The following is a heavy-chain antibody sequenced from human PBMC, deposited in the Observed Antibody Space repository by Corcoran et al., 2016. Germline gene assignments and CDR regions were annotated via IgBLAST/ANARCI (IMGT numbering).Heavy chain of an antibody. Sequence: QVQLVESGGGVVQPGRSLRLSCAASGFTFSSSGMHWVRQAPGKGLEWVAVIWDEGSNNYYADSVKGRFTIYRDNSKNTVYLQINRLRAEDTAGYYGARDLIGVVPAAVRGVGMDVWGQGTTVTVSS. CDR2: IWDEGSNN. V-gene: IGHV3-33*01. J-gene: IGHJ6*02. D-gene: IGHD2-2*01. CDR1: GFTFSSSG. CDR3: ARDLIGVVPAAVRGVGMDV.